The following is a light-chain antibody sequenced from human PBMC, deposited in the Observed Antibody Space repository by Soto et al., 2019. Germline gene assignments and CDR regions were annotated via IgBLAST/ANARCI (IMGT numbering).Light chain of an antibody. J-gene: IGKJ2*01. CDR3: KQYGSSLYT. CDR1: QSVSSSY. CDR2: GTS. Sequence: EIVLTQSPGTLSLSPGERATLSCRASQSVSSSYLAWYQQKPGQTPRLLIYGTSSRATGIPDRFSGSGSGTDFPLTISRLEPEDFEVYYCKQYGSSLYTFGQGTKLEIK. V-gene: IGKV3-20*01.